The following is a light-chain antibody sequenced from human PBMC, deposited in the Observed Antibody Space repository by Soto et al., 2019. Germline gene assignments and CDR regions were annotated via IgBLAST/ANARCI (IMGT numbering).Light chain of an antibody. Sequence: EIVLTQSPGTLYLSPGERDTLSCRASQSVSSSYLAWYQQKPGQAPRLLIYVASSRATGIPDSFSGSGSVTDFTLSIIRLEPEDFAVYYCHQYGSSPTFGQGTKVEI. V-gene: IGKV3-20*01. CDR2: VAS. CDR3: HQYGSSPT. CDR1: QSVSSSY. J-gene: IGKJ1*01.